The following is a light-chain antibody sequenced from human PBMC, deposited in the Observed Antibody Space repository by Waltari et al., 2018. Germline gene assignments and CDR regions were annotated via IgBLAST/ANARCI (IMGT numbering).Light chain of an antibody. CDR3: AAWDDSLSGPVV. CDR2: RNN. Sequence: QSVLTQPPSASGTPGQRVTISCSGSSSNIGSNHVYWYQPLPGTAPKLLIYRNNHRPSGVPDRFSGSKSGTSASLAISGLRSEDEADYYCAAWDDSLSGPVVFGGGTKLTVL. J-gene: IGLJ2*01. V-gene: IGLV1-47*01. CDR1: SSNIGSNH.